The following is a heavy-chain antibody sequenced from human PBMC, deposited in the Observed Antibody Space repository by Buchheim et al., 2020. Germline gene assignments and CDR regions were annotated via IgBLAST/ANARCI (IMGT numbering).Heavy chain of an antibody. CDR3: ARDQDGDYYYYYMDV. D-gene: IGHD4-17*01. CDR2: ISSSSSTI. V-gene: IGHV3-48*01. J-gene: IGHJ6*03. Sequence: EVQLVESGGGLVQPGGSLRLSCAASGFTFSSYSMNWVRQAPGKGLEWVSYISSSSSTIYYADSVKGRFTISRDNAKNSLYLLMNSLRAEDTAVYYCARDQDGDYYYYYMDVWGKGTT. CDR1: GFTFSSYS.